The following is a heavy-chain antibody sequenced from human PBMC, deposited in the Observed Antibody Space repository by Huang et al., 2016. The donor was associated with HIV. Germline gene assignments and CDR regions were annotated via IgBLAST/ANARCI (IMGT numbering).Heavy chain of an antibody. CDR1: DFTFSGYT. CDR2: ISDRGSNI. Sequence: DVQLVESGGGLVKPGGSLSLSCAASDFTFSGYTMNWVRKAPGKGLEGFACISDRGSNIYYADSVKGRFTISRDNAKNSVFLQMNSLRAEDTALYYCARAVQSTLRGFDVWGRGTLVTVSS. D-gene: IGHD2-2*01. CDR3: ARAVQSTLRGFDV. J-gene: IGHJ3*01. V-gene: IGHV3-21*02.